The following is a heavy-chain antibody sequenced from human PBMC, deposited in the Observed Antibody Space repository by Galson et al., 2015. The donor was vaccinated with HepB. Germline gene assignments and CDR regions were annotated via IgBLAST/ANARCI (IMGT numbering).Heavy chain of an antibody. D-gene: IGHD1-26*01. Sequence: VKVSCKASGGTFSSYAISWVRQAPGQGLEWMGGIIPIFGTANYAQKFQGRVTITADESTSTAYMELSSLRSEDTAVYYCARDRAPDSGSYYHYYYYGMDVWGQGTTVTVSS. J-gene: IGHJ6*02. CDR1: GGTFSSYA. V-gene: IGHV1-69*01. CDR2: IIPIFGTA. CDR3: ARDRAPDSGSYYHYYYYGMDV.